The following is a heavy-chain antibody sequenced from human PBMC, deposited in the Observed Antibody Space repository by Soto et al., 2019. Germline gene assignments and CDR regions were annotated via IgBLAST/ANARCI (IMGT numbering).Heavy chain of an antibody. J-gene: IGHJ4*02. CDR2: ISGSGGST. Sequence: GGSLRLSCAASGFTFSSYAMSWVRQAPGKGLEWVSAISGSGGSTYYADSVKGRFTISRDNSKNTLYLQMNSLRAEDTAVYYCAKDVALESTTQWLVIQFFDYWGQGTLVTVSS. D-gene: IGHD6-19*01. CDR3: AKDVALESTTQWLVIQFFDY. CDR1: GFTFSSYA. V-gene: IGHV3-23*01.